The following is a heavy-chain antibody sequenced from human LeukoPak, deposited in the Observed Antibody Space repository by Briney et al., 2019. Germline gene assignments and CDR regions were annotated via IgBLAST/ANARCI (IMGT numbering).Heavy chain of an antibody. D-gene: IGHD6-13*01. Sequence: KSSENLSRTCPVSTGSISYIYWGWNRQPPGKGLEWIGYIYYSGTTNYNTSLKSRVTISVDTSKNQFSLKLSSVTAADTAVYYCARAGSSSWSFYFDYWGQGALVTVSS. J-gene: IGHJ4*02. CDR1: TGSISYIY. V-gene: IGHV4-59*01. CDR3: ARAGSSSWSFYFDY. CDR2: IYYSGTT.